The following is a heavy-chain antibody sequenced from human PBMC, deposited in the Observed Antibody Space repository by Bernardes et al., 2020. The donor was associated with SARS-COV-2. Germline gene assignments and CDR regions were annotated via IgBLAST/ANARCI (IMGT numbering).Heavy chain of an antibody. D-gene: IGHD6-19*01. CDR1: DDAISSGSFY. CDR3: ARDGRISVPGTDYFDF. V-gene: IGHV4-61*02. CDR2: ISASGST. Sequence: SDTLPRTCAVSDDAISSGSFYWSWLRQPAGKGLDWLVRISASGSTNYNPSLQSLVTMSVDTFKNQFSLNLTSVTAADTAVYYCARDGRISVPGTDYFDFWGQGILVTVSS. J-gene: IGHJ4*02.